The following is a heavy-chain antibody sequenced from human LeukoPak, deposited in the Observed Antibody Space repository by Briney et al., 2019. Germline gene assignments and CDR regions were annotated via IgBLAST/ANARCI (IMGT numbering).Heavy chain of an antibody. CDR3: ARAPSGSYYGGAFDI. V-gene: IGHV1-69*05. CDR2: IIPIFGTA. J-gene: IGHJ3*02. CDR1: GGTFSSYA. D-gene: IGHD1-26*01. Sequence: GASVKVSCKASGGTFSSYAISWVRQAPGQGLEWMGGIIPIFGTANYAQKLQGRVTMTTDTSTSTAYMELRSLRSDDTAVYYCARAPSGSYYGGAFDIWGQGTMVTVSS.